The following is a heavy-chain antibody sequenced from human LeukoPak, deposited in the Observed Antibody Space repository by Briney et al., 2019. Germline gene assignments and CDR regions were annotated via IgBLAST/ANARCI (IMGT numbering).Heavy chain of an antibody. CDR1: GYTLTKNG. CDR3: ARDFESCLSGGCYALFDY. Sequence: GASVKVSCKASGYTLTKNGINWVRQAPGQGLEWLGWISAYNGDTNYAKGVQGRVTMTTDTSANTAYLELTTLTPGDTAVYYCARDFESCLSGGCYALFDYWGQGTLVTVSS. V-gene: IGHV1-18*01. J-gene: IGHJ4*02. CDR2: ISAYNGDT. D-gene: IGHD2-2*01.